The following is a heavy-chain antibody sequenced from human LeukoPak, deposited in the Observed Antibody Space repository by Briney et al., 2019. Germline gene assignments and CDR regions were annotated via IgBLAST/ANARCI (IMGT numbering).Heavy chain of an antibody. CDR2: ISGSGGST. D-gene: IGHD2-2*01. CDR1: GFTFSSYA. J-gene: IGHJ4*02. V-gene: IGHV3-23*01. Sequence: PGGSLRLSCAASGFTFSSYAMSWVRRAPGKGLEWVSAISGSGGSTYYADSVKGRFAISRDNSKNTLYLQMNSLRAEDTAVYYCAKGVVVAPDVTPFDYWGQGTLVTVSS. CDR3: AKGVVVAPDVTPFDY.